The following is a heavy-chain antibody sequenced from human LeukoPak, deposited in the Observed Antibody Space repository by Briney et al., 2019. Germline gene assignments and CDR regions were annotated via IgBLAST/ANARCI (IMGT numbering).Heavy chain of an antibody. Sequence: ASVKVSCKASGYTFTTYGISWVRQAPGQGLEWMGWISAYSGNTNYAQKVQGRVTMTTDTSTSTAYTKLRSLRSNDTPMYYCAREPGGRAKYNWTYGGANWFDPWGQGTLVTVSS. CDR3: AREPGGRAKYNWTYGGANWFDP. D-gene: IGHD1-7*01. CDR2: ISAYSGNT. CDR1: GYTFTTYG. J-gene: IGHJ5*02. V-gene: IGHV1-18*01.